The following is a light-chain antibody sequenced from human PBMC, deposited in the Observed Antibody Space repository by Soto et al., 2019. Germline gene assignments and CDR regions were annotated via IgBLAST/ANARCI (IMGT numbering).Light chain of an antibody. Sequence: EIVLTHSPGTLSLSPCERATLSFRASQSVSNNYLAWYQQKPGQAPRLLIYGASSRATGIPDRFSGSGSGTDFTLTISRLEPEDFAVYYCHQYDSWTFGQGTKVDIK. V-gene: IGKV3-20*01. CDR1: QSVSNNY. J-gene: IGKJ1*01. CDR3: HQYDSWT. CDR2: GAS.